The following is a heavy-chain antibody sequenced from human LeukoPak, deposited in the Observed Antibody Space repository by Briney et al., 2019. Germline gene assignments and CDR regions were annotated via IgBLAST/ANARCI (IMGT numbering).Heavy chain of an antibody. V-gene: IGHV5-51*01. J-gene: IGHJ3*02. CDR2: TFAGYSYT. CDR3: ARPQDFGLTGMNAFDI. CDR1: GYNFTPYW. Sequence: GESLKISCQSSGYNFTPYWIVWVRQMPGKGLEWMGITFAGYSYTIYSPSFQGQVTISVDKSISTAYLQWSSLKASDTAMYYCARPQDFGLTGMNAFDIWGQGTMVTVSS. D-gene: IGHD7-27*01.